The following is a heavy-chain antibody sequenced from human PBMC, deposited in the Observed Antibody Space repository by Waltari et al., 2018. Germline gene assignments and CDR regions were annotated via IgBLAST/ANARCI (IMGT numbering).Heavy chain of an antibody. V-gene: IGHV4-39*01. CDR3: ARPVVDGDFGIHFDY. J-gene: IGHJ4*02. Sequence: QLQLQESGPGLVTPSETLSLTCSVSGASVSSSDYPWGWIRQPPGKGLEWIGHFFFSGNTYYNPSLKSRVTISADAPKNQFSLKVNFVTAADTAVYFCARPVVDGDFGIHFDYWGQGILVTVAS. D-gene: IGHD4-17*01. CDR2: FFFSGNT. CDR1: GASVSSSDYP.